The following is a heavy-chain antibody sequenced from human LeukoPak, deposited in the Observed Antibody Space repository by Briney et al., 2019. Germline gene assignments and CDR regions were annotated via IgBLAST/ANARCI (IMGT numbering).Heavy chain of an antibody. D-gene: IGHD3-10*01. J-gene: IGHJ4*02. V-gene: IGHV4-61*02. CDR1: GGSISSGSYY. CDR2: IYTSGST. CDR3: ARSMVRGVNIDPPPLFDY. Sequence: SETLSLTCTVSGGSISSGSYYWSWIRQPAGKGLEWIGRIYTSGSTNYNPSLKSRVTISVDTSKNQFSLKLSSVTAADTAVYYCARSMVRGVNIDPPPLFDYWGQGTLVTVSS.